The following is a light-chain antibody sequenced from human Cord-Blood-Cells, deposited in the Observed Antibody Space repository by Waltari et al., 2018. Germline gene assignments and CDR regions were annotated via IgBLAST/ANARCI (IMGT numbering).Light chain of an antibody. Sequence: QSVLTQPPSASGTPGQRVTISCSGSSSNIGSNYVYWYQQLPGTAPKLLIYGNDPRPSGVPDRFSGSKSGTSASLAISGLRSEDEADYYCAAWDDSLSGDVFGTGTKVTVL. CDR1: SSNIGSNY. J-gene: IGLJ1*01. CDR3: AAWDDSLSGDV. CDR2: GND. V-gene: IGLV1-47*01.